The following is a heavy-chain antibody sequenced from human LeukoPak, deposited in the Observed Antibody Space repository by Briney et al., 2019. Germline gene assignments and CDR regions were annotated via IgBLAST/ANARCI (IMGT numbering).Heavy chain of an antibody. CDR3: ARGGVVAARPLDY. Sequence: PSETLSLTCTVSGGSISSYYWSWIRQPPGKGLKWSGYIYYSGITNYNPSLQSRVTISVDTSKTQFSLKLSSVTAADTAVYYCARGGVVAARPLDYWGQGTLVTVSS. V-gene: IGHV4-59*01. D-gene: IGHD2-15*01. J-gene: IGHJ4*02. CDR1: GGSISSYY. CDR2: IYYSGIT.